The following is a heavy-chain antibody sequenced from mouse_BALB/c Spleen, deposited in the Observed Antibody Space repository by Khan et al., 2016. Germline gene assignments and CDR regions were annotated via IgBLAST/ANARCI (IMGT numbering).Heavy chain of an antibody. CDR1: GFNIKDTY. D-gene: IGHD2-4*01. CDR3: SRGVYDYECAY. V-gene: IGHV14-3*02. CDR2: IDPANGNT. J-gene: IGHJ3*01. Sequence: EVQLQESGAELVKPGASVKLSCTVSGFNIKDTYMHWVNQRPEQGLEWIGRIDPANGNTKYDPKFLDKATITADTSSNTAYLQLSSLTSEDTAVSYCSRGVYDYECAYWGQGTLVTVSA.